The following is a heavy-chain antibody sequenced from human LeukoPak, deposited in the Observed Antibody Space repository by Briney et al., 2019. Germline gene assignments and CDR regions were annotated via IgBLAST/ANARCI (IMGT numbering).Heavy chain of an antibody. CDR3: TKDAPDSGGWFFFDS. D-gene: IGHD6-19*01. V-gene: IGHV3-69-1*02. CDR2: ISGIDT. Sequence: GGSLRLSCAVSGYPFSDHYIDWVRQAPGKGLEWVSTISGIDTFYADSVKGRFTISRDNSKNTLYLQMISLRAEDTAVYYCTKDAPDSGGWFFFDSWGQGTLVTVSS. CDR1: GYPFSDHY. J-gene: IGHJ4*02.